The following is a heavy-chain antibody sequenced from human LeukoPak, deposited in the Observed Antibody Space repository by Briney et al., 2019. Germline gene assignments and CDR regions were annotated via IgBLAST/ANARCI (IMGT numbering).Heavy chain of an antibody. CDR3: ARHARSGVTAFGQFWYFDL. Sequence: PSETLSLTCNVSGGSISSYYWSWIRQSPGKALEWMGYIYDSGNTYYNPSLKSRVVFSIDTSKNQFSLRLNSVTAADTAVYYCARHARSGVTAFGQFWYFDLWGRGTLVIVSS. D-gene: IGHD2-21*02. V-gene: IGHV4-59*08. CDR2: IYDSGNT. J-gene: IGHJ2*01. CDR1: GGSISSYY.